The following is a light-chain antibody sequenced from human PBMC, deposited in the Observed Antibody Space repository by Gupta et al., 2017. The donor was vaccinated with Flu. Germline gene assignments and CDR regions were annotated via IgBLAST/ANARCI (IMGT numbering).Light chain of an antibody. CDR3: MQSLKFPRT. V-gene: IGKV2D-29*01. J-gene: IGKJ2*01. Sequence: VTPGQPASISCKASQSRLHSDGKTYLYWYLQKPGQPPQLLIHEGSSRGPGVPDRFSGSGSGTDFILRISRVEAEDVGIYYCMQSLKFPRTFGQGTKLEI. CDR2: EGS. CDR1: QSRLHSDGKTY.